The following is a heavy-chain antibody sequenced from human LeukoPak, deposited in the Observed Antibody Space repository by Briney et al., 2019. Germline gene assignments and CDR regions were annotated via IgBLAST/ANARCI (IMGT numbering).Heavy chain of an antibody. D-gene: IGHD4-17*01. CDR3: ARPRKDYGDYSDASDI. Sequence: KPSGTLSLTCAVSGYSISSGYYWGWIRQPPGKGLEWIGSIYHSGSTYYNPSLKSRVTISVDTSKNQFSLKLSSVTAADTAVYYCARPRKDYGDYSDASDIWGQGTMVTVSS. J-gene: IGHJ3*02. CDR2: IYHSGST. V-gene: IGHV4-38-2*01. CDR1: GYSISSGYY.